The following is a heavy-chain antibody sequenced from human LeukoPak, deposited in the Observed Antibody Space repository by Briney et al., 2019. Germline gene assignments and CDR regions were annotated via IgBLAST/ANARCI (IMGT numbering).Heavy chain of an antibody. CDR3: ARDTRVAGSSYPFY. D-gene: IGHD6-19*01. J-gene: IGHJ4*02. CDR2: INPNSGGT. CDR1: GYTFTGYY. Sequence: ASVKVSCKSSGYTFTGYYMRWVRQAPGQGLEWMGWINPNSGGTNYAQKFQGRVTMTRDTSISTAYMELSRLRSDDTAVYYCARDTRVAGSSYPFYWGQGTLVTVSS. V-gene: IGHV1-2*02.